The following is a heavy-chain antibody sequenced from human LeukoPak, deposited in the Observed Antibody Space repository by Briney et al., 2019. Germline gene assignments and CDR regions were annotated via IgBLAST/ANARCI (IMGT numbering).Heavy chain of an antibody. Sequence: ETLSLTCAVYGGSFSGYYWSWIRQPPGKGLEWIGEINHSGSTNYNPSLKSRVTISVDTSKKQFSLKLSSVAAADTAVYYCVTYYFDSSGPKKNYWGQGTLATVSS. CDR3: VTYYFDSSGPKKNY. D-gene: IGHD3-22*01. CDR2: INHSGST. J-gene: IGHJ4*02. V-gene: IGHV4-34*01. CDR1: GGSFSGYY.